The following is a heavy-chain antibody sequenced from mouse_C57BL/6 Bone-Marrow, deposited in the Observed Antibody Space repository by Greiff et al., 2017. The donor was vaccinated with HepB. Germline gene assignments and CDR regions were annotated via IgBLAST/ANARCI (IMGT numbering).Heavy chain of an antibody. CDR3: ARAIGAWFAY. V-gene: IGHV5-4*03. Sequence: EVKLMESGGGLVKPGGSLKLSCAASGFTFSSYAMSWVRQTTEKSLEWVATISDGGSYTYYPDNVKGRFTISRDNAKNNLYLQMSHLKSEDTAMYYCARAIGAWFAYWGQGTLVTVSA. CDR1: GFTFSSYA. J-gene: IGHJ3*01. CDR2: ISDGGSYT. D-gene: IGHD3-1*01.